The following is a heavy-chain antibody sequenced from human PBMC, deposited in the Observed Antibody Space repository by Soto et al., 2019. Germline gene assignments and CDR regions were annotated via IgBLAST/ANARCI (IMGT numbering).Heavy chain of an antibody. CDR2: VFHTGNT. J-gene: IGHJ4*02. V-gene: IGHV4-4*02. CDR1: GDSISSSVW. D-gene: IGHD7-27*01. CDR3: ARKAWVRFDY. Sequence: LSLTCAVSGDSISSSVWWTWVRQPPGKGLEWIGEVFHTGNTYYNPSLKSRLTMSVDKSRNEFSLKLTSVTAADTAIYYCARKAWVRFDYWGQGALVTVSS.